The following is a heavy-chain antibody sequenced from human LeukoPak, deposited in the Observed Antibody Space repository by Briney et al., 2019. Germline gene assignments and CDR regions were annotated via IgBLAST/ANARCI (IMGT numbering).Heavy chain of an antibody. CDR1: GFTFSTYT. V-gene: IGHV3-21*01. CDR2: ISGSSSFI. Sequence: GGSLRLPCSASGFTFSTYTMKWVRQAPGKGLEWVSSISGSSSFIYSADSVKGRFTISRDNAKNSLYLRMNSLRAEDTAVYYCARDGASMDVWGKGTTVTVSS. J-gene: IGHJ6*03. CDR3: ARDGASMDV. D-gene: IGHD3-10*01.